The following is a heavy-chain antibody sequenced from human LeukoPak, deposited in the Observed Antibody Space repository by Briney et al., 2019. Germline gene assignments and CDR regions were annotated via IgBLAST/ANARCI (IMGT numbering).Heavy chain of an antibody. CDR2: IIPIFGTA. Sequence: GASVKVSCKASGGTFSSYAISWERQAPGQGLEWMGGIIPIFGTANYAQKFQGRVTITTDESTSTAYMELSSLRSEDTAVYYWAGDVVGALDYWGQGTLVTVSS. J-gene: IGHJ4*02. V-gene: IGHV1-69*05. CDR3: AGDVVGALDY. CDR1: GGTFSSYA. D-gene: IGHD1-26*01.